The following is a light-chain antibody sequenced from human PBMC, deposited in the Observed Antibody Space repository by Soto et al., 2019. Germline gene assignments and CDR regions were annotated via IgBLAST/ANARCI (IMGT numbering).Light chain of an antibody. CDR2: WAS. J-gene: IGKJ3*01. CDR3: QQYYSTPPVT. V-gene: IGKV4-1*01. Sequence: DIVMTQSPDSLAVSLGERATINCKSSQSVLYSSNNKNYLAWYQQKPGQPPKLLIYWASTRESGVPDRFSGSGSGPDFTITISSLQAEDVAVYYCQQYYSTPPVTFGPGTKVDIK. CDR1: QSVLYSSNNKNY.